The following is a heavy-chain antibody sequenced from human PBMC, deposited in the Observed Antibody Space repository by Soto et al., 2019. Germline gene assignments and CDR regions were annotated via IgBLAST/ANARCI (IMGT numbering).Heavy chain of an antibody. Sequence: QVQLQQWGAGLLKPSETLSLTCAVYGGSFSGYQWSWIRQTPGKGLEWIGEVNDSGNINCNPSLNSRVTILVDTPKKQISLKLSSATAADTAVYYCARGLILWFGELSRRGGYYYDMDVWGKGTTVTISS. CDR3: ARGLILWFGELSRRGGYYYDMDV. D-gene: IGHD3-10*01. V-gene: IGHV4-34*01. CDR1: GGSFSGYQ. J-gene: IGHJ6*03. CDR2: VNDSGNI.